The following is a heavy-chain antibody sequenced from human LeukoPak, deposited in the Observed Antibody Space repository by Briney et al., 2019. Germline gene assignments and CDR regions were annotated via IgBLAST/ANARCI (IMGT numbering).Heavy chain of an antibody. D-gene: IGHD4-17*01. J-gene: IGHJ4*02. Sequence: PGRSLRLSCAASGFTFDDYAMHWVRQAPGKGLEWVSGISWNSGSIGYADSVKGRFTISRDNAKNSLYLQMNSLRAEDMALYYCAKGGERRSEYGDYFDYWGQGTLVTVSS. CDR2: ISWNSGSI. V-gene: IGHV3-9*03. CDR3: AKGGERRSEYGDYFDY. CDR1: GFTFDDYA.